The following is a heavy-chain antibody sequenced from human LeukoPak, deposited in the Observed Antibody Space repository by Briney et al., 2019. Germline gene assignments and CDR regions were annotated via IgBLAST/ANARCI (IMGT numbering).Heavy chain of an antibody. D-gene: IGHD4-17*01. CDR2: IYPGDSDT. CDR3: ARQRDSGDFDS. V-gene: IGHV5-51*01. CDR1: GYGFIIYW. Sequence: GESLKISCKDSGYGFIIYWIAWVRQMPGKGLEWMGTIYPGDSDTRYNPSFQGQVTISADKSISTAYLQWSSLKASDTAIYYCARQRDSGDFDSWGQGTLVTVSS. J-gene: IGHJ5*01.